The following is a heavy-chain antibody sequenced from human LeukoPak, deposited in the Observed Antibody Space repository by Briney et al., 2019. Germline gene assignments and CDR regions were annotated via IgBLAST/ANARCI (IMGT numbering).Heavy chain of an antibody. J-gene: IGHJ4*02. V-gene: IGHV3-30*02. CDR3: AKVGSGLYGVDY. CDR1: GFTFSNDG. Sequence: PGGSLRLSCAASGFTFSNDGMHWVHQAPGKGLEWVTFVRYDGSGEYYAESVKGRFTISRDNSKSAVFLRMKSLRVEDTAIYYCAKVGSGLYGVDYWGQGTLVTVSS. D-gene: IGHD6-19*01. CDR2: VRYDGSGE.